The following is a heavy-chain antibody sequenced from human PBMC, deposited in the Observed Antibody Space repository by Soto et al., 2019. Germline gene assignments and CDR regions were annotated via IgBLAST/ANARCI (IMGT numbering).Heavy chain of an antibody. CDR2: IIPIFGSA. D-gene: IGHD3-9*01. J-gene: IGHJ4*02. CDR1: GGTFSRYA. CDR3: AKVSYDILTFDY. Sequence: GASVKVSCKASGGTFSRYAISWVRQAPGQGLEWMGRIIPIFGSANYAQKIQGRNTISPDESTSTAYLELSRLRSEDTAVYYCAKVSYDILTFDYWGQGTLVTVSS. V-gene: IGHV1-69*13.